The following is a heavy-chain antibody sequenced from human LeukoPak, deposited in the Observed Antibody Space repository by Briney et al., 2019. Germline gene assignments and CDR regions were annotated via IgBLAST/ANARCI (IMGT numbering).Heavy chain of an antibody. V-gene: IGHV1-46*01. CDR3: ARGTANFWSGYSSHFDY. J-gene: IGHJ4*02. D-gene: IGHD3-3*01. CDR1: GYTFTSYY. Sequence: ASVKVSCKASGYTFTSYYMHWVRQAPGQGLEWMGINNHSGGSTSYAQKFQGRVTMTRDTSTSTVYMEVSSLRSEDTAVYYCARGTANFWSGYSSHFDYWGQGTLVTVSS. CDR2: NNHSGGST.